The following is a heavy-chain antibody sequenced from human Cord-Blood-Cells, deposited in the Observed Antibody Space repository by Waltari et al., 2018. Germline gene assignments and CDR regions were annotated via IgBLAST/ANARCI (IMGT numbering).Heavy chain of an antibody. V-gene: IGHV3-15*01. D-gene: IGHD6-13*01. CDR2: IKSKSGGGTT. Sequence: EVQLVESGGGLVKPGGSLRLSCAASGFTFSNAWMSWVRQAPGKGLEWVGRIKSKSGGGTTDDAAPVKGRFTSSRDDSKNTRDLQMNSRKTEDTAVYYCTTERQQLVRDAFDIWGQGTMVTVSS. J-gene: IGHJ3*02. CDR1: GFTFSNAW. CDR3: TTERQQLVRDAFDI.